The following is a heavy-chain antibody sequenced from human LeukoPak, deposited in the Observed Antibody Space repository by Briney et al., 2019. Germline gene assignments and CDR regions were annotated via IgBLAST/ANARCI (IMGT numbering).Heavy chain of an antibody. V-gene: IGHV4-59*01. J-gene: IGHJ6*03. CDR2: IYYSGNT. CDR1: GGSISNKY. CDR3: ARDWGVGGRPGYMDV. D-gene: IGHD6-6*01. Sequence: KPSETLSLICTVSGGSISNKYWSWIRQPPGKGLEWIGYIYYSGNTNYNPSLKSRVTILVDTSKNQVSLKLSSVTAADTAVYFCARDWGVGGRPGYMDVWGKGTTVTVSS.